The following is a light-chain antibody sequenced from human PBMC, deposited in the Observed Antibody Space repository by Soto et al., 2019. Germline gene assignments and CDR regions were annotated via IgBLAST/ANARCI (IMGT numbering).Light chain of an antibody. CDR2: DVS. J-gene: IGLJ1*01. Sequence: QSALTQPASVCGSPGQSINISCTGTSSDVGGYNYVSWYQQHPGKAPKLMIYDVSNRPSGVSNRFSGSKSGNTASLTISGLQAEDEADYYCSSYTSSSFYVFGTGTKLTVL. V-gene: IGLV2-14*01. CDR1: SSDVGGYNY. CDR3: SSYTSSSFYV.